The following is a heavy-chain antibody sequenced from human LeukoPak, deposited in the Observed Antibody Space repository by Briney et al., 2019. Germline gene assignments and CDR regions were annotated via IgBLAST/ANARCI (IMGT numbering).Heavy chain of an antibody. V-gene: IGHV1-69*05. CDR1: GGTFSSYA. D-gene: IGHD2-8*01. CDR3: ALSGGYCTNGVCPTDAFDI. CDR2: IIPIFGTA. J-gene: IGHJ3*02. Sequence: SVKVSCKASGGTFSSYAISWLRQAPGQGLEWMGGIIPIFGTANYAQKFQGRVTITTDESTSTAYMELSSLRSEDTAVYYCALSGGYCTNGVCPTDAFDIWGQGTMVTVSS.